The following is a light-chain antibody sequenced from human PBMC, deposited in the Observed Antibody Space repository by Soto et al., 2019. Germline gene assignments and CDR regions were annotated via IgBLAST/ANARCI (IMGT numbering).Light chain of an antibody. CDR2: EGS. J-gene: IGLJ3*02. V-gene: IGLV2-23*01. CDR3: CSYAGSSTRM. Sequence: QSALTQPASVSGSPGQSITISCTGTSSDVGSYNLVSWYQQHPGKAPKLMIYEGSKRPSGVSNRFSGSKSGNTASLTISGLQAEDEADYYCCSYAGSSTRMFGGGTKVTVL. CDR1: SSDVGSYNL.